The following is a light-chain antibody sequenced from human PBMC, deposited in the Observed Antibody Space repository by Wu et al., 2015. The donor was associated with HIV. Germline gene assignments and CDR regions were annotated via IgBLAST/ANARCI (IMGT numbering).Light chain of an antibody. CDR1: QSISNNY. CDR2: AAS. CDR3: HQYGTSVLT. Sequence: VLTQSPGTLSLSRGQRVTLSCRASQSISNNYLAWYQQKSGQAPRLVIYAASTRATGIPDRFIGSGSGTDFTLTISKLEPEDFAVYYCHQYGTSVLTFGGGTKVEL. V-gene: IGKV3-20*01. J-gene: IGKJ4*01.